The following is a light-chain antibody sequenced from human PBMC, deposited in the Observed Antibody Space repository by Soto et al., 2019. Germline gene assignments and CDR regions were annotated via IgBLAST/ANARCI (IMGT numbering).Light chain of an antibody. CDR2: AAS. CDR3: QQYYNYPFT. CDR1: QGISSY. V-gene: IGKV1-8*01. J-gene: IGKJ3*01. Sequence: AIRMTQSPSSFSASTGDRVTITCRASQGISSYLAWYQQKPGKAPKLLIHAASTLPSGVPSRFSGSGSVTDFTRTFGCLPSEDFATYYCQQYYNYPFTFGPGTKVDVK.